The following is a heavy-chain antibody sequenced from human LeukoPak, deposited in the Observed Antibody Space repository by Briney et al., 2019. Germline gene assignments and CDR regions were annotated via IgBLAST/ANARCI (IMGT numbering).Heavy chain of an antibody. Sequence: GGSLRLSCAASGFTFSSYGMHWVRQAPGKGLEWVAVIWYDGSNKYYADSVKGRFTFSRDNSKNTLYLQMNSLRAEDTAVYYCAKGGVGYGSYYYMDVWGKGTTATVSS. CDR1: GFTFSSYG. CDR3: AKGGVGYGSYYYMDV. D-gene: IGHD2-15*01. V-gene: IGHV3-33*06. CDR2: IWYDGSNK. J-gene: IGHJ6*03.